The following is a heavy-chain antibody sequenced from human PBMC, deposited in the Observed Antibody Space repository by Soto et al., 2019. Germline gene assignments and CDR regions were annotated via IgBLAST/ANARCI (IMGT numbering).Heavy chain of an antibody. CDR3: AKDRVLVPAAISIHYGMDV. CDR1: GFTFSSYS. J-gene: IGHJ6*02. CDR2: ISYDGSNK. Sequence: PGGSLRLSCAASGFTFSSYSMHLVRQAPGKELEWVAVISYDGSNKYYADSVKGRFTISRDNSKNTLYLQMNSLRAEDTAVYYCAKDRVLVPAAISIHYGMDVWGQGTTVTVSS. V-gene: IGHV3-30*18. D-gene: IGHD2-2*01.